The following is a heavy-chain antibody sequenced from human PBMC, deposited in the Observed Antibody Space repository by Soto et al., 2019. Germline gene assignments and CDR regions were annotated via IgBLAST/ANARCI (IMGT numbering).Heavy chain of an antibody. CDR3: AKADGEQWLIPHLDN. CDR1: GFNFNKFA. J-gene: IGHJ1*01. D-gene: IGHD6-19*01. CDR2: ISCCGGST. Sequence: PGGSLRLSCYASGFNFNKFAMGWVRQAPGEGLEWVSGISCCGGSTFYADSVKGRFSLARDDSKNTLSLQLNSLRVEDTAHYYCAKADGEQWLIPHLDNWGQGTQVTVSS. V-gene: IGHV3-23*01.